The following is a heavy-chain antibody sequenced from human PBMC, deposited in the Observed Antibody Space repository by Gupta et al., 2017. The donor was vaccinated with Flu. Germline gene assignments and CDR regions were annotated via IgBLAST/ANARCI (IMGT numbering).Heavy chain of an antibody. D-gene: IGHD6-19*01. CDR1: FTFSGYW. CDR2: ISSDGKST. Sequence: FTFSGYWMWWVRQAPGKGLEWISRISSDGKSTNYADSVKGRFTTSRDNAKNTLYLQMHSLRVEDTAVYYCARDRQGGWSDYWGQGSLVTVSS. V-gene: IGHV3-74*01. CDR3: ARDRQGGWSDY. J-gene: IGHJ4*02.